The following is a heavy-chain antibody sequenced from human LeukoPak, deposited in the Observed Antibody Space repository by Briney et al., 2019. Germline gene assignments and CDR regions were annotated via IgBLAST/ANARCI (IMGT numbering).Heavy chain of an antibody. CDR2: ISSSSSYI. CDR3: ARVTRSYDACGDRSPLFDC. D-gene: IGHD4-17*01. J-gene: IGHJ4*02. V-gene: IGHV3-21*01. CDR1: GFTFSSYS. Sequence: GGSLRLSCAASGFTFSSYSMNWVRQAPGKGLEWVSSISSSSSYIYYADSVKGRFTISRNNAKNSLYLQMNSLRAEDTAVYYCARVTRSYDACGDRSPLFDCWGQGTLVTVSS.